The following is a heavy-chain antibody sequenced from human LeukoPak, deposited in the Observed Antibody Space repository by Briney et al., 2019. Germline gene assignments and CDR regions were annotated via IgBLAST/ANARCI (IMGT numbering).Heavy chain of an antibody. D-gene: IGHD5-12*01. CDR1: GFTFSSSW. CDR3: ARDRGYSGYDVLFDY. J-gene: IGHJ4*02. V-gene: IGHV3-7*01. CDR2: IKQDGSEK. Sequence: GGSLRLSCAASGFTFSSSWMSWVRQAPGEWLGWVANIKQDGSEKYYVDSVKGRFTIFRDNAKNSLYLQMNSLRAEDTAVYYRARDRGYSGYDVLFDYWGQGTLVTVSS.